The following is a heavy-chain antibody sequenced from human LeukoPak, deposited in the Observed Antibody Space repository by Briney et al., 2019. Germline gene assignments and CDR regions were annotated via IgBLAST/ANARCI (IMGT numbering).Heavy chain of an antibody. D-gene: IGHD1-26*01. CDR1: GGSISSSSYY. CDR3: ARGLGGSN. CDR2: IYYSGST. J-gene: IGHJ4*01. Sequence: SETLSLTCTVSGGSISSSSYYWGWIRQPPGKGLEWIGSIYYSGSTYYNPSLKSRVTISVDTSKNQFSLKLSSVTAADTAVYYCARGLGGSNRGHGALVTVSS. V-gene: IGHV4-39*07.